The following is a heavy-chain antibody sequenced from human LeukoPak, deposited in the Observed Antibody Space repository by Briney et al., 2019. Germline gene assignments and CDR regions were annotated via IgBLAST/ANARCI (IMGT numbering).Heavy chain of an antibody. J-gene: IGHJ3*02. CDR2: TWYDGSNK. CDR1: GFTLSSHA. V-gene: IGHV3-33*01. Sequence: GGSLRLSCAASGFTLSSHAMHWVRQAPGKGLEWVAVTWYDGSNKNYADSVKGRFTVSTDDSKNTVYLHMNNMRAEDAAVYYCARINRDAFDIWGQGTMVAVSS. CDR3: ARINRDAFDI.